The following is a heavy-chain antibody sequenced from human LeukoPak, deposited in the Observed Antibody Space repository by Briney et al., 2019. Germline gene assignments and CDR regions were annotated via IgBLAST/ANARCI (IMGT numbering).Heavy chain of an antibody. CDR3: AKALNYYDSRPIDY. V-gene: IGHV3-30*02. Sequence: PGGSLRLSCAASGFTFSSYGLHWVRQAPGKGLEWVAFIRYDGSNKYYADSVKGRFTISRDNSKNTLYLQMNSLRAEDTAGYYCAKALNYYDSRPIDYWGQGTLVTVSS. CDR1: GFTFSSYG. D-gene: IGHD3-22*01. CDR2: IRYDGSNK. J-gene: IGHJ4*02.